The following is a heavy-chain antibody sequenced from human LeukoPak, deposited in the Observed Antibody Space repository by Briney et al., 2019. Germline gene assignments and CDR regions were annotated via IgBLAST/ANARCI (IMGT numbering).Heavy chain of an antibody. CDR2: INSDGSST. Sequence: TGGSLRLSCAASGFTFSSYSMNWVRQAPGKGLVWVSRINSDGSSTSYADSVKGRFTISRDNAKNTLYLQMNSLRAEDTAVYYCAPYGANRLDPWGQGILVTVSS. CDR3: APYGANRLDP. V-gene: IGHV3-74*01. J-gene: IGHJ5*02. D-gene: IGHD4-17*01. CDR1: GFTFSSYS.